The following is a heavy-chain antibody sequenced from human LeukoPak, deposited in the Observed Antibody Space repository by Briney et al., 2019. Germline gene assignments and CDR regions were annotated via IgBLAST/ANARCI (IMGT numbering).Heavy chain of an antibody. J-gene: IGHJ6*03. V-gene: IGHV1-3*03. Sequence: GASVKVSCKASGYTFTSYAMHWVRQAPGQRLEWMGWINAGNGNTKYSQEFQGRVTITRDTSASTAYMELSSLRSEDMAVYYCAREGIGSYPGGFDYYYYHMDVWGKGTTVTVSS. CDR3: AREGIGSYPGGFDYYYYHMDV. CDR2: INAGNGNT. CDR1: GYTFTSYA. D-gene: IGHD1-26*01.